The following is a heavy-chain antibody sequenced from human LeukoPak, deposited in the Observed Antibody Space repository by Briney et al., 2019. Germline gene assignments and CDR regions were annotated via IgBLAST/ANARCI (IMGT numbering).Heavy chain of an antibody. CDR1: GFTFSSYA. D-gene: IGHD3-22*01. J-gene: IGHJ4*02. Sequence: GGSLRLSCAASGFTFSSYAMSWVRQAPGKGLEWVSAISESGGYTKYADPVKGRFTISRDNSKNTLYLQMNSLKAEDTAAYYCATEDSSDYYSFDYWGQGTLVTVSS. CDR2: ISESGGYT. V-gene: IGHV3-23*01. CDR3: ATEDSSDYYSFDY.